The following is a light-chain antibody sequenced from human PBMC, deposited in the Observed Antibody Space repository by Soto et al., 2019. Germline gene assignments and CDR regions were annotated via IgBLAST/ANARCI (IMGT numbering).Light chain of an antibody. CDR1: SSNIGNNY. CDR3: GTWDYSLSTGNVV. CDR2: DNN. V-gene: IGLV1-51*01. J-gene: IGLJ2*01. Sequence: QSVLTQPPSVSAAPGQKVTISCSGSSSNIGNNYVSWYQQLPGTAPKLLIYDNNKRPSGIPDRFSGSKSGTSATLGITGLQTGDEADYYCGTWDYSLSTGNVVFGGGTKLTVL.